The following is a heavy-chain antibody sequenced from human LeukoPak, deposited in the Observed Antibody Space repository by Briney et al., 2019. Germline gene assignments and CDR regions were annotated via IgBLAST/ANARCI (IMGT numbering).Heavy chain of an antibody. CDR1: GGSFSGYY. CDR3: ARRSGTAMVKGNWFDP. J-gene: IGHJ5*02. CDR2: INHSGST. D-gene: IGHD5-18*01. V-gene: IGHV4-34*01. Sequence: SETLSLTCADYGGSFSGYYWSWIRQPPGKGLEWIGEINHSGSTNYNPSLKSRVTISVDTSKNQFSLKLSSVTAADTAVYYCARRSGTAMVKGNWFDPWGQGTLVTVSS.